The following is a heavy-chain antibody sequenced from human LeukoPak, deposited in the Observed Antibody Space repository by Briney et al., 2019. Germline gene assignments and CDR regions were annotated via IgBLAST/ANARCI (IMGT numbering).Heavy chain of an antibody. D-gene: IGHD3-10*01. V-gene: IGHV3-48*02. J-gene: IGHJ4*02. CDR1: GFTFSSYS. CDR3: ARDSMVRGTFDY. CDR2: ISSSSSTI. Sequence: QSGGSLRLSCAASGFTFSSYSMNWVRQAPGKGLEWVSYISSSSSTIYYADSVKGRFTISRDNAKTPLYLQMTSLRDEDTAVYYCARDSMVRGTFDYWGQGTLVTVSS.